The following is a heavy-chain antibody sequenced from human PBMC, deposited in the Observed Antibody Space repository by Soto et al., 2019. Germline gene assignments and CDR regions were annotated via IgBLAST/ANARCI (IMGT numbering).Heavy chain of an antibody. V-gene: IGHV1-69*06. J-gene: IGHJ5*02. CDR3: ARGPPHSYDSSFAP. CDR1: GYIFTSYA. Sequence: SVKVSCKTSGYIFTSYAISWVRQAPVQGLEWMGGIIPIFGTANYAQKFQGRVTITADKSTSTAYMELNSLRSEDTAVYYCARGPPHSYDSSFAPWGQEPLVPVSS. CDR2: IIPIFGTA. D-gene: IGHD3-22*01.